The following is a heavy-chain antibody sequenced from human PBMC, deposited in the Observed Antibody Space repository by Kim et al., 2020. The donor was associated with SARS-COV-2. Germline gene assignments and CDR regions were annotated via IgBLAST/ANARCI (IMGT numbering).Heavy chain of an antibody. J-gene: IGHJ4*02. Sequence: SGPTLVNPTQTLTLTCTLSGFSLSTSGMCVSWLRQPPGKALEWLARIDWDDDKYYSRSLKTRLTISKDTSKNQVVLKMTNMDPVDTATYYCARKVADSGGYYVHFDHWGLGTLVTVSS. V-gene: IGHV2-70*11. D-gene: IGHD1-26*01. CDR1: GFSLSTSGMC. CDR2: IDWDDDK. CDR3: ARKVADSGGYYVHFDH.